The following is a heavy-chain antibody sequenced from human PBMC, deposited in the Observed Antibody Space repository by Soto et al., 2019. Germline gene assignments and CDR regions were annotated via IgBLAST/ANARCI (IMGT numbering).Heavy chain of an antibody. CDR2: IYYSGST. Sequence: PSETLSLTCTVSGGSISSGGYYWSWIRQHPGKGLEWIGYIYYSGSTYYNPSLKSRVTISVDTSKNQFSLKLSSVTAADTAVYYCARPREWELWSIDYWGQGTLVTVSS. CDR3: ARPREWELWSIDY. V-gene: IGHV4-31*03. J-gene: IGHJ4*02. CDR1: GGSISSGGYY. D-gene: IGHD1-26*01.